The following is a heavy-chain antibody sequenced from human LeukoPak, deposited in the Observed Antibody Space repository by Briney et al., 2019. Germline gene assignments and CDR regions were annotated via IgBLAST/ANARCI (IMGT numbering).Heavy chain of an antibody. CDR1: GFAVSNSY. Sequence: GGSLRLSCAASGFAVSNSYMSWVRQAPGRGLEFVSIIYTGGSTHYVDSVKGRFTISRDNSKNTLDLQMSSLRAEDTAVYYCVNAQLQGAFDMWGQGTMVTVSS. CDR2: IYTGGST. D-gene: IGHD5-24*01. V-gene: IGHV3-53*01. J-gene: IGHJ3*02. CDR3: VNAQLQGAFDM.